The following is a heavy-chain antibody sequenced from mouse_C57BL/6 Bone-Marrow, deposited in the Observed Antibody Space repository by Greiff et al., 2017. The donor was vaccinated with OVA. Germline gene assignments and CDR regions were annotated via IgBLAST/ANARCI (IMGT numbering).Heavy chain of an antibody. V-gene: IGHV1-63*01. CDR2: IYPGGGYT. CDR3: ARPDYGRDLV. D-gene: IGHD1-1*01. CDR1: GYTFTNYW. J-gene: IGHJ1*03. Sequence: QVQLKESGAELVRPGTSVKMSCKASGYTFTNYWIGWAKQRPGHGLEWIGDIYPGGGYTNYNEKFESKATLTVDKSSSTAYMQLSSLTSEDSAVYYCARPDYGRDLVWGTGTTVTVSS.